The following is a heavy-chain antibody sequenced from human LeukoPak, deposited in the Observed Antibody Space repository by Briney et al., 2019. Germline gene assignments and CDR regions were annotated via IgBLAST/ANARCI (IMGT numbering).Heavy chain of an antibody. J-gene: IGHJ4*02. CDR2: IYTTGGS. D-gene: IGHD2-2*01. CDR3: ARALFEYQPLLDY. V-gene: IGHV4-61*02. CDR1: GDSISSGSYY. Sequence: PSQTLSLTCIVSGDSISSGSYYWTWIRQPAVKGLEWIGRIYTTGGSSYNPSLKSRVTISVDTSKNQFSLKLSSVTAADTAVYYCARALFEYQPLLDYWGQGTLVTVSS.